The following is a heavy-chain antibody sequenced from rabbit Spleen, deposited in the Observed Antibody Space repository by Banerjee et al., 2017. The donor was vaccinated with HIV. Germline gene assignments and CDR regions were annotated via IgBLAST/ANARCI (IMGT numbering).Heavy chain of an antibody. CDR1: GVSFSRNNY. CDR3: ARDLPDVIGWNLEL. J-gene: IGHJ4*01. CDR2: MDTGSSGFT. Sequence: QSLEESGGDLVKPGASLTLTCTASGVSFSRNNYMCWVRQAPGKGLEWIACMDTGSSGFTYFASWAKGRFTISKTSSTTVTLRMTSLTAADTATYFCARDLPDVIGWNLELWGQGTLVTVS. V-gene: IGHV1S40*01. D-gene: IGHD1-1*01.